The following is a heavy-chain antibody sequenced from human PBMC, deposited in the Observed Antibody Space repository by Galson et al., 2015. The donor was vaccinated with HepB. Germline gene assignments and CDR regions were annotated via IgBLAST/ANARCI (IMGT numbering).Heavy chain of an antibody. CDR2: VSDDGSSK. Sequence: SLRLSCAASGFTFSTYTLHWARQAPGKGLEWVAGVSDDGSSKIYADSLQGRFTISRDNSRNTLYLQMSSLRTEDTAVYYCARDQAGLYDNSGSYFDYWGQGTLVTVSS. CDR3: ARDQAGLYDNSGSYFDY. V-gene: IGHV3-30-3*01. CDR1: GFTFSTYT. D-gene: IGHD3-22*01. J-gene: IGHJ4*02.